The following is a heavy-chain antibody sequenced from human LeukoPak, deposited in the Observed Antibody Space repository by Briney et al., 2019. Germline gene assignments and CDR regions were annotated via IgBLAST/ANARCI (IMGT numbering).Heavy chain of an antibody. Sequence: GGSLRLSCAASGFTFSDYAINWVRQAQGKGLEWDSSISRGGVITYYADSVKGRFTISRDNSNNTLYLHMNSLRAEDTAVYYCVSRAGSPWGPFDDWGQGTLVTVSS. J-gene: IGHJ4*02. V-gene: IGHV3-23*01. CDR3: VSRAGSPWGPFDD. CDR1: GFTFSDYA. CDR2: ISRGGVIT. D-gene: IGHD7-27*01.